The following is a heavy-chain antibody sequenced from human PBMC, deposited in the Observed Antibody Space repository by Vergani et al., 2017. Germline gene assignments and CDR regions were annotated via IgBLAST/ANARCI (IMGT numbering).Heavy chain of an antibody. CDR3: ARLYGRDSSGSKYFDY. V-gene: IGHV5-51*01. Sequence: EVQLVQSGAEVKKPGESLKISCQISGYSFTNYWIGWVRQMPGKGLEWMGIIHPADSDTRSSPSFQGQVTISVDKSIRTAYLQRSSLRASDSAMYYCARLYGRDSSGSKYFDYWGQGTLVTVSS. D-gene: IGHD3-22*01. CDR1: GYSFTNYW. J-gene: IGHJ4*02. CDR2: IHPADSDT.